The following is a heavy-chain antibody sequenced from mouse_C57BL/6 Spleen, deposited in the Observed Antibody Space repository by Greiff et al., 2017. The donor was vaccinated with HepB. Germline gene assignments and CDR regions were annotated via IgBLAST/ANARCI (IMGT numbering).Heavy chain of an antibody. CDR2: IYPGGGYT. J-gene: IGHJ4*01. V-gene: IGHV1-63*01. Sequence: QVQLQQSGAELVRPGTSVKMSCKASGYTFTNYWIGWAKQRPGHGLEWIGDIYPGGGYTNYNEKFKGKATLTADKSSSTAYMQFSSLTSEDSAIYYCARRDYYYGSNYAMDYWGQGTSVTVSS. D-gene: IGHD1-1*01. CDR1: GYTFTNYW. CDR3: ARRDYYYGSNYAMDY.